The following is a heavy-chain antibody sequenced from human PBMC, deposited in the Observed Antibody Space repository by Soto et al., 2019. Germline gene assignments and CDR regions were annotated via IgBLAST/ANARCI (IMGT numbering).Heavy chain of an antibody. Sequence: ASVKVSCKASGYTFTSYGISWVRQAPGQGLEWMGRISAYNGNTNYAQKFQGRVTMTTDASTSTAYLELSSLRSEDSAVYYCASSFIIAVAGNNYYCGMDVWGQGTTVTVSS. CDR3: ASSFIIAVAGNNYYCGMDV. J-gene: IGHJ6*02. CDR1: GYTFTSYG. V-gene: IGHV1-18*01. D-gene: IGHD6-19*01. CDR2: ISAYNGNT.